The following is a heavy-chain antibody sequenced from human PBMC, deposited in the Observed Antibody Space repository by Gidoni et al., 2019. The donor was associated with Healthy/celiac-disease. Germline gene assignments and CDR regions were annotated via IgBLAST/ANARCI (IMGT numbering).Heavy chain of an antibody. CDR3: ARDGNYDYIWGSYRPTY. Sequence: QVQLVESGGGVVQPGRSLRLSCAASGFTFSRYAMHWVRQAPGKGLEWVAVISYDGSNKYYADSVKGRFTISRDNSKNTLYLQMNSLRAEDTAVYYCARDGNYDYIWGSYRPTYWGQGTLVTVSS. V-gene: IGHV3-30-3*01. CDR1: GFTFSRYA. J-gene: IGHJ4*02. D-gene: IGHD3-16*02. CDR2: ISYDGSNK.